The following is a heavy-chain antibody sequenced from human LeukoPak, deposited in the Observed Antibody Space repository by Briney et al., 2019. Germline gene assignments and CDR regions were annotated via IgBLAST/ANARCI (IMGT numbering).Heavy chain of an antibody. Sequence: GGSLRLSCTASGFTFTDYAMSWVRQAPGEGLEWVSAISGDGGGYTYYADSVKGRFTISRVNSKNTLCLEMNSLRAEDTAVYYCAKDLTSGSGSYDCWGQGTLVTVSS. D-gene: IGHD3-10*01. CDR2: ISGDGGGYT. CDR1: GFTFTDYA. V-gene: IGHV3-23*01. CDR3: AKDLTSGSGSYDC. J-gene: IGHJ4*02.